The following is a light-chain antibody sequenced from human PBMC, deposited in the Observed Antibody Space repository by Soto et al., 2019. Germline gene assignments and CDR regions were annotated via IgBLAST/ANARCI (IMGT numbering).Light chain of an antibody. CDR3: QQYNNWPPTWT. CDR2: DAS. CDR1: QSISSN. J-gene: IGKJ1*01. V-gene: IGKV3-15*01. Sequence: EVVMTQSPATLSVSPRERATLSCRASQSISSNLAWYQQKSGQAPRLLIYDASTRATGIPTRFSGSGSGTEFTLTISSLQSEDFAVYYCQQYNNWPPTWTFGRGTKVEVK.